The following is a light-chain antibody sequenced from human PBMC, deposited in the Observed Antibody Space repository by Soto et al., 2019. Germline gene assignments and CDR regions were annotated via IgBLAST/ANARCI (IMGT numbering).Light chain of an antibody. CDR2: DAS. V-gene: IGKV3-11*01. CDR3: QQRSNWPPLT. J-gene: IGKJ4*01. CDR1: QSVNSY. Sequence: EIVLTQSPTTLSLSPGERATLSCRASQSVNSYLAWYQQKPGQAPRLLIYDASNRATGIPARFSGSVSGTDFTLTISSLEPEDFAVYYCQQRSNWPPLTFVGGTKVEIK.